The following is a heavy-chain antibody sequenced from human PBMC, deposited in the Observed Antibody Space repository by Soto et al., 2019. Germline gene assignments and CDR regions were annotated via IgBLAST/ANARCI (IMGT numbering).Heavy chain of an antibody. CDR3: AGGPRYWSFAL. V-gene: IGHV4-34*01. CDR1: GGSSRAYH. Sequence: PSETLSLTCSVYGGSSRAYHWSWIRQSPGEGLEWIGEFSYSGSLNYNPSLKRRVAVPLDTSTDHFSLTMTSVTAADTGVYFCAGGPRYWSFALWGRGTLVTVSS. J-gene: IGHJ2*01. D-gene: IGHD1-20*01. CDR2: FSYSGSL.